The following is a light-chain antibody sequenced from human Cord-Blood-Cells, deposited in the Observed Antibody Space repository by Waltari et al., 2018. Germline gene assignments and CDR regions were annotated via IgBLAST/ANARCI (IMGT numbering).Light chain of an antibody. J-gene: IGKJ5*01. V-gene: IGKV1-39*01. CDR2: AAS. CDR1: KSISSY. Sequence: DIQMTQSPSSLSASVGARVPITCRESKSISSYLNWYQQKPGKAPKLLLYAASSLQSGVATSFSGSGSGTDFTLTISSLQPEDFATYYCQQSYSTLSITFGQGTRLEIK. CDR3: QQSYSTLSIT.